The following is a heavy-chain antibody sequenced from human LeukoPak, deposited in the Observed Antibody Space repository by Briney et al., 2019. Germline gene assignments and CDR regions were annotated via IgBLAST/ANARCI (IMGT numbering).Heavy chain of an antibody. CDR1: GFTFNNFA. CDR3: AKGEGGSSSWYDFYDYGMDV. Sequence: GTSPRLSCVASGFTFNNFAMHWVRQAPGKGLEWVAVISIDGAKTYSADSVKGRFTISRDNSKKTLYLKMNTVRAEDTAVYYCAKGEGGSSSWYDFYDYGMDVWGKGTTVTVSS. D-gene: IGHD2-2*01. V-gene: IGHV3-30*18. CDR2: ISIDGAKT. J-gene: IGHJ6*04.